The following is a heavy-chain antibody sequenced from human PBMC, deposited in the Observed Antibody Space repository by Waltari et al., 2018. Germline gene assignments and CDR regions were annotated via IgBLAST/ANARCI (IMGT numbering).Heavy chain of an antibody. Sequence: EVQLVESGGGLVQPGRSLRLSCAASGFTFDDYAMHWVRQAPGKGLEWVSGISWNSGSIGYADSVKGRFTISRDNAKNSLYLQMNSLRAEDTALYYCAKDWDSSGSYYWYFDLWGRGTLVTVSS. V-gene: IGHV3-9*01. D-gene: IGHD6-19*01. J-gene: IGHJ2*01. CDR3: AKDWDSSGSYYWYFDL. CDR2: ISWNSGSI. CDR1: GFTFDDYA.